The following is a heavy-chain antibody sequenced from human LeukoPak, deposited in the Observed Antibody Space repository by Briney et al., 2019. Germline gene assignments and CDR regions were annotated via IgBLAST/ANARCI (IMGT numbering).Heavy chain of an antibody. CDR1: GFTFSNFA. D-gene: IGHD3-22*01. J-gene: IGHJ4*02. CDR2: IVGSSST. V-gene: IGHV3-21*01. Sequence: GGSLRLSCAASGFTFSNFAMTWVRQAPGKGLEWVSSIVGSSSTYYADSLKGRFTISRDNAKNSLYLQMNGLRAEDTAVYYCARNFSDTAYFDCWGQGTLVTVSS. CDR3: ARNFSDTAYFDC.